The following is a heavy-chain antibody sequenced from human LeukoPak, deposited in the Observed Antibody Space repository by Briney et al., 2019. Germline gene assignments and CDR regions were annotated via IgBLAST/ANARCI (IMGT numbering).Heavy chain of an antibody. CDR3: VTDLWDV. Sequence: SETLSLTCAVYGGSFSGYYWSWIRQPPGKGLEWIGEINHSGSTNYNPSLKSRVTISVDTSKNQFSLKLSSVTAEDTAVYYCVTDLWDVWGQGTTVTVSS. CDR2: INHSGST. CDR1: GGSFSGYY. J-gene: IGHJ6*02. V-gene: IGHV4-34*01.